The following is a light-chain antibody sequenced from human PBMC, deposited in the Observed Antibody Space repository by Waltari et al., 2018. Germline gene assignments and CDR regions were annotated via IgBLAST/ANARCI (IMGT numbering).Light chain of an antibody. CDR1: QTVSSSY. CDR2: GAS. Sequence: EIVLTQSPGTLSLSPGERATLSCRASQTVSSSYLAGYQQKPGQAPRLLSYGASSRATGIPDRFSGSGSGTDFTLTISRLEPEDFAVYFCQQYSNAPNTFGQGTKLEIK. J-gene: IGKJ2*01. CDR3: QQYSNAPNT. V-gene: IGKV3-20*01.